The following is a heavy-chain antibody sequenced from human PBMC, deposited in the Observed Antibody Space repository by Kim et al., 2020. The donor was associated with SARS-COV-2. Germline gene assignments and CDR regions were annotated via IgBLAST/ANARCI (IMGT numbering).Heavy chain of an antibody. CDR3: ARDPQRKDAYNHDY. CDR2: IDNIYGST. V-gene: IGHV3-11*05. CDR1: RFIFSDYS. J-gene: IGHJ4*02. D-gene: IGHD1-1*01. Sequence: GGSLRLSCSVSRFIFSDYSMSWIRQAPEKGLEWIAHIDNIYGSTNYADSVKGRFTISRDNAKNSLYLEMNSLTPDDTALYYCARDPQRKDAYNHDYWGQGTLVTVPS.